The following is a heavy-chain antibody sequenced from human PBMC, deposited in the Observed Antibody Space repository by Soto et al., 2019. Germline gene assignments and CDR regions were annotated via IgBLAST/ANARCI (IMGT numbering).Heavy chain of an antibody. D-gene: IGHD2-15*01. CDR3: ASYGYCSGGSCYSAYWFDP. Sequence: QVQLVQSGAEVKKPGSSVKVSCKASGGTFSSYAISWVRQAPGQGLEWMGGIIPIFGTANYAQKFQGRVTITADESTSTAYMELSSLRSEDTAVYYCASYGYCSGGSCYSAYWFDPWGQGTLVTVSS. CDR2: IIPIFGTA. J-gene: IGHJ5*02. CDR1: GGTFSSYA. V-gene: IGHV1-69*12.